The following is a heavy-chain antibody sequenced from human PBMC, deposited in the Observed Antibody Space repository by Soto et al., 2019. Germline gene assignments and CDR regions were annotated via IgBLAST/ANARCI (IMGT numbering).Heavy chain of an antibody. Sequence: GGSLRLSCAASGFTFSSYGMHWVRQAPGKGLEWVAVISYDGSNKYYADSVKGRFTISRDNSKNTLYLQMNSLRAEDTAVYYCAKDQSLQIDYWGQGTLVTVSS. V-gene: IGHV3-30*18. J-gene: IGHJ4*02. D-gene: IGHD4-4*01. CDR1: GFTFSSYG. CDR2: ISYDGSNK. CDR3: AKDQSLQIDY.